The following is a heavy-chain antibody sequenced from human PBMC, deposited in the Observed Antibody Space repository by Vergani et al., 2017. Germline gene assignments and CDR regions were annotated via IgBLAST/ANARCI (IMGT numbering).Heavy chain of an antibody. V-gene: IGHV1-69*01. J-gene: IGHJ6*03. D-gene: IGHD4-23*01. CDR1: GGTFSSYA. CDR2: IIPIFGTA. Sequence: QVQLVQSGAEVKKPGSSVKVSCKASGGTFSSYALNWVRQAPGQGLEWMGGIIPIFGTAKYAQKFQGRVTITADESTSTAYMELSSLKSEDTAVYYCARGSWYLTRWHYYYMDVWGKGTTVTVSS. CDR3: ARGSWYLTRWHYYYMDV.